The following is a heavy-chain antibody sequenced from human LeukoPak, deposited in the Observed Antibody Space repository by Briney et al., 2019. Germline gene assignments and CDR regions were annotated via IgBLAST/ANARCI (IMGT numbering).Heavy chain of an antibody. D-gene: IGHD2-15*01. CDR3: ARDSGYCGGGSCPGNYYFDY. CDR1: GFTFSSYS. CDR2: IYSDGRI. J-gene: IGHJ4*02. Sequence: GGSLRLSCAASGFTFSSYSMNWVRRAPGKGLEWVSIIYSDGRIYYTDSVKGRFTISRDNSKNTLYLHMNSLRAEDTAVYYCARDSGYCGGGSCPGNYYFDYWGQGTQVTVSS. V-gene: IGHV3-53*01.